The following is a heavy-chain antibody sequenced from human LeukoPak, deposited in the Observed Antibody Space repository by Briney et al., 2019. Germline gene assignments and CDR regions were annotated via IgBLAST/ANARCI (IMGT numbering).Heavy chain of an antibody. Sequence: PGGSLRLSCTVSGFTVSSNSMSWVRQAPGKGLEWVSFIYSDNTHYSDSVKGRFTISRDNSKNTLYLQMNSLRAEGTAVYYCARRAGAYSHPYEYWGQGTLVTVSS. J-gene: IGHJ4*02. CDR3: ARRAGAYSHPYEY. CDR1: GFTVSSNS. V-gene: IGHV3-53*01. CDR2: IYSDNT. D-gene: IGHD4/OR15-4a*01.